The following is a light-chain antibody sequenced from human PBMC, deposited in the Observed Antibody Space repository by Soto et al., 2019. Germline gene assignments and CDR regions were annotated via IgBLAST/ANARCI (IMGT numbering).Light chain of an antibody. Sequence: QSVLTQPASVSGSPGQSITISCTGTSSDVGGYNYVSWYQQHPGKAPKLMIYDVSNRPSGVSNRSSGSKSGNTASLTISGLQAEDEADYYCSSYTSSSTLYDFGTGTKVTVL. CDR2: DVS. J-gene: IGLJ1*01. CDR3: SSYTSSSTLYD. CDR1: SSDVGGYNY. V-gene: IGLV2-14*01.